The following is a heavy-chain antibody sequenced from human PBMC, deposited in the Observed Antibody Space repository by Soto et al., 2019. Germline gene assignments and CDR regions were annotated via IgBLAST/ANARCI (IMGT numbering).Heavy chain of an antibody. CDR1: GGTFSSYT. Sequence: SVKVSCKASGGTFSSYTSSWVRQAPGQGLEWMGRIIPILGIANYAQKFQGRVTITADKSTSTAYMELSSLRSEDTAVYYCARGSDIDYYYMDVWGKGTTVTVSS. J-gene: IGHJ6*03. D-gene: IGHD2-15*01. V-gene: IGHV1-69*02. CDR2: IIPILGIA. CDR3: ARGSDIDYYYMDV.